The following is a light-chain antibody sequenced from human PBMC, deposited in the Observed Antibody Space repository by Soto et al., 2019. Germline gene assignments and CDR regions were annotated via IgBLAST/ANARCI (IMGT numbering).Light chain of an antibody. V-gene: IGKV4-1*01. J-gene: IGKJ4*01. CDR3: QQYYSLPLS. Sequence: DVVLTQFPDSLAVSLGERATINCKSSLTLLSTSNNRNYLSWYQQRPGQPPQLLLYWSSTRQSGVPHRFSGSGSGTDFTLTSNSLQAEDVAVYYCQQYYSLPLSFGGGTKVEI. CDR2: WSS. CDR1: LTLLSTSNNRNY.